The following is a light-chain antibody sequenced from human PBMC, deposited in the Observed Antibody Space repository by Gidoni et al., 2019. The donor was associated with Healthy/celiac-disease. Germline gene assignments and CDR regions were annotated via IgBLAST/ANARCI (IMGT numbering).Light chain of an antibody. CDR2: GAS. J-gene: IGKJ3*01. CDR1: QSVSSN. Sequence: EIVMTQSPATLSVSPGERATLSCRASQSVSSNLAWYQQKPGQAPRLLIYGASTRATSIPARFSGSGSGTEFTLTISSLQSEDFAVYYCQQYNNWPPIFTFGPGTKVEIK. V-gene: IGKV3-15*01. CDR3: QQYNNWPPIFT.